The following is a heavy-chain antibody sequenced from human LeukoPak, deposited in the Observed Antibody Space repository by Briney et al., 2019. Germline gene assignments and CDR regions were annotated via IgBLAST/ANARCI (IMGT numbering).Heavy chain of an antibody. D-gene: IGHD3-3*01. V-gene: IGHV3-11*04. CDR2: ISTSRRGNTV. CDR3: ARDTYYDFWSGYYGAIYGMDV. CDR1: GFTFSNYY. J-gene: IGHJ6*02. Sequence: GGSLRLSCAASGFTFSNYYMRWIRQAPGKGREWLSYISTSRRGNTVYYADSVKGRFTISRDNAKNSLYLQMTSLRAEDTAVYYCARDTYYDFWSGYYGAIYGMDVWGQGTTVTVSS.